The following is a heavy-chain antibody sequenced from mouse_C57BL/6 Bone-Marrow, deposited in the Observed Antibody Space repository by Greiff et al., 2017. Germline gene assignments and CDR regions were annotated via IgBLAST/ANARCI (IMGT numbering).Heavy chain of an antibody. J-gene: IGHJ1*03. Sequence: VQLQQPGAELVMPGASVKLSCKASGYTFTSYWMHWVKQRPGQGLEWIGEIDPSDSYTNYNQKFKGKSTLTVDKSSSTAYMQLSSLTSEDSAVYDCAREGLYYYVLLWYIEVWGTRTTGTVSS. CDR1: GYTFTSYW. V-gene: IGHV1-69*01. CDR3: AREGLYYYVLLWYIEV. CDR2: IDPSDSYT. D-gene: IGHD1-1*01.